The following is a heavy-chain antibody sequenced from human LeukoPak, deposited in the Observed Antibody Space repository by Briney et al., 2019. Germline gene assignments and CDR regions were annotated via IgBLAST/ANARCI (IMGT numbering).Heavy chain of an antibody. CDR2: INTATFKT. CDR1: GYIINEYA. Sequence: ASVKVSCKVSGYIINEYAIHWVRQAPGQRLEWMGWINTATFKTRYSQKFQGRVTVTADKSTSTAYMELSSLRSEDTAVYYCATRGQICSSTSCYTSFDYWGQGTLVTVSS. J-gene: IGHJ4*02. D-gene: IGHD2-2*02. V-gene: IGHV1-3*04. CDR3: ATRGQICSSTSCYTSFDY.